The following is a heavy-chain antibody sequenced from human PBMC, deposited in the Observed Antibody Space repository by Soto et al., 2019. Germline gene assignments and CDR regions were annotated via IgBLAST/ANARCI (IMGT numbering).Heavy chain of an antibody. V-gene: IGHV3-23*01. CDR1: GFTFSSYA. CDR2: ISGSGGST. Sequence: PGGSLRLSCAASGFTFSSYAMSWVRQAPGKGLEWVSAISGSGGSTYYADSVKGRFTISRDNSKNTLYLQMNSLRAEDTAVYYCAKDGYGDSGYYYYMDVWGKGTTVTVSS. J-gene: IGHJ6*03. D-gene: IGHD4-17*01. CDR3: AKDGYGDSGYYYYMDV.